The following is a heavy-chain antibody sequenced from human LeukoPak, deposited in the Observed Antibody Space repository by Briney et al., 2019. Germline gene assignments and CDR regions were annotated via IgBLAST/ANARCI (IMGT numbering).Heavy chain of an antibody. J-gene: IGHJ4*02. Sequence: SETLSLTCAVSGYSISSGYYWSWIRQPPGKGLEWIGYIYYSGSTYYNPSLKSRVTISVDTSKNQFSLKLSSVTAADTAVYYCARFMYYYDSSGYYRDYWGQGTLVTVSS. CDR2: IYYSGST. D-gene: IGHD3-22*01. CDR1: GYSISSGYY. CDR3: ARFMYYYDSSGYYRDY. V-gene: IGHV4-30-4*08.